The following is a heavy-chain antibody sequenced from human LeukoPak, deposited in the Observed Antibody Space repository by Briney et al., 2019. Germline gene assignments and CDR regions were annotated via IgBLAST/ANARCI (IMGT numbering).Heavy chain of an antibody. CDR2: INPAGTET. CDR3: ARWGLSYTIDY. CDR1: GFSFSAYW. D-gene: IGHD2-21*01. J-gene: IGHJ4*02. Sequence: GGSLRLSCAASGFSFSAYWMTWVRQAPGTGLEWVANINPAGTETYYVDPVKGRFTVSRDNAKNLLYLQMNSQRAEDTAVYSCARWGLSYTIDYWGQGTLVTVSS. V-gene: IGHV3-7*01.